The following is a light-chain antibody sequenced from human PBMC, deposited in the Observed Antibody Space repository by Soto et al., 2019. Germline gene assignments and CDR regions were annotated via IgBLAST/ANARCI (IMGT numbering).Light chain of an antibody. CDR3: LQYHNLWA. CDR1: QSVSNN. Sequence: EIVLTQSPGTLSLSPGERATLSCRASQSVSNNYLAWYQQKPGQAPRLLIYRASTRATGIPARFSGSGSGTEFTLTFNSLQSEDFTVYSCLQYHNLWAFGQGTKVDIK. J-gene: IGKJ1*01. V-gene: IGKV3-15*01. CDR2: RAS.